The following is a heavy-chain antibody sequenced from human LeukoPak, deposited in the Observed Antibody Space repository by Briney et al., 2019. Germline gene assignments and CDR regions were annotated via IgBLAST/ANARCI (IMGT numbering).Heavy chain of an antibody. CDR1: GFTFSSYA. D-gene: IGHD5-12*01. CDR2: ISYDGSNK. V-gene: IGHV3-30*04. CDR3: ARENVDIVPAHYFDY. Sequence: QPGRSLRLSCAASGFTFSSYAMHWVRQAPGKGLEWVALISYDGSNKYYADSVKGRSTISRDNSKNTLYVQMNSLRAEDTAVYYCARENVDIVPAHYFDYWGQGTLVTVSS. J-gene: IGHJ4*02.